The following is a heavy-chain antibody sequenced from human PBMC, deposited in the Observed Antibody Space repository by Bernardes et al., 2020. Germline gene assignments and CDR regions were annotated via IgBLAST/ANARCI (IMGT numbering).Heavy chain of an antibody. J-gene: IGHJ4*02. V-gene: IGHV4-39*01. CDR1: GGSISSSSYY. CDR3: ARLPGYCSSTSCRYYFDY. D-gene: IGHD2-2*01. Sequence: SETLSLTCTVSGGSISSSSYYWGWIRQPPGKGLEWIGSIYYSGSTYYNPSLKSRVTISVDTSKNQFSLKLSSVTAADTAVYYCARLPGYCSSTSCRYYFDYWGQGT. CDR2: IYYSGST.